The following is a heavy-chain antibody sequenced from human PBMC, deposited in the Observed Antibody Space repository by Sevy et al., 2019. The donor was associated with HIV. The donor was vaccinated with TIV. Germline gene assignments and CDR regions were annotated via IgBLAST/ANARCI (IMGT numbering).Heavy chain of an antibody. Sequence: GGSLRLSCTTSGFTFEDYAMSWLRQTPGKGLEWVGFIRSKTFGGTTEYAASVKGRFTISSDNSNSIAYLQMNNLKIGDAAVYFCSRLRGTISPYYYFGLDVWGQGTTVTVSS. CDR1: GFTFEDYA. D-gene: IGHD3-3*01. V-gene: IGHV3-49*03. J-gene: IGHJ6*02. CDR3: SRLRGTISPYYYFGLDV. CDR2: IRSKTFGGTT.